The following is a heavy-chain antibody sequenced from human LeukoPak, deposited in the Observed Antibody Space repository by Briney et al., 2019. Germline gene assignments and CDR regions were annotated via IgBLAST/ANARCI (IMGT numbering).Heavy chain of an antibody. J-gene: IGHJ4*02. CDR2: ISGGAGST. V-gene: IGHV3-23*01. Sequence: GGSLRLSCAASGFTFTSYSMNWVRQAPGKGLEWGSTISGGAGSTYYADSVKGRFTISRDNSKNTLYLQVNSLRAEDTAVYYCAKGGKWDVTPFDYWGQGTLVTVSS. CDR3: AKGGKWDVTPFDY. CDR1: GFTFTSYS. D-gene: IGHD1-26*01.